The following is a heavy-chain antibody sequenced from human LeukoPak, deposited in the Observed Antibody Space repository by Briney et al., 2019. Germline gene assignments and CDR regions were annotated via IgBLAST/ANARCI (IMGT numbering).Heavy chain of an antibody. D-gene: IGHD3-10*01. V-gene: IGHV3-21*01. CDR1: GFTFSSYE. Sequence: GGSLRLSCAASGFTFSSYEMNWVRQAPGKGLEWVSSISSSSSYIYYADSVKGRFTISRDNAKNSLYLQMNSLRAEDTAVYYCARDQYYGSGSYYNEGGKFDYWGQGTLVTVSS. J-gene: IGHJ4*02. CDR2: ISSSSSYI. CDR3: ARDQYYGSGSYYNEGGKFDY.